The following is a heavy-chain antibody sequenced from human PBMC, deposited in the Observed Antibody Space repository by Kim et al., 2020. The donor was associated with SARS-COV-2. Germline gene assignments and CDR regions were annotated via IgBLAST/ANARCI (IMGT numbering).Heavy chain of an antibody. D-gene: IGHD6-13*01. V-gene: IGHV3-48*02. CDR3: ARDRSFGSTLYYYFDY. CDR1: GFTFISYA. J-gene: IGHJ4*02. CDR2: ISSSSGKI. Sequence: GGSLRLSCAASGFTFISYAINWVRQAPGKGLEWVSYISSSSGKIDYADSVKGRFTISRDNVKNSVYLQMNSLRDEDTAVYYCARDRSFGSTLYYYFDYWGQGTLVTVSS.